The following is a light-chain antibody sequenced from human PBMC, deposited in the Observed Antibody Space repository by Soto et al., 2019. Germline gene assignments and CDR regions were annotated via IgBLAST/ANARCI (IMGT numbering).Light chain of an antibody. CDR2: AAS. CDR1: QSISSY. Sequence: DIQKTQSPSSLSASVGDRVTISCRASQSISSYLNWYQQKPGKAPKLLIYAASSLQSGVPSRFSGSGSGTDFTLTISSLQPEDFATYYCQQSYSTPTFVGGTKVEIK. CDR3: QQSYSTPT. J-gene: IGKJ4*01. V-gene: IGKV1-39*01.